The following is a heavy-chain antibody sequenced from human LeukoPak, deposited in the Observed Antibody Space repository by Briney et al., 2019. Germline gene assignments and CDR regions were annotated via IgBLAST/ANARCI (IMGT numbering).Heavy chain of an antibody. CDR3: ARDPRKNSQTGYFDY. CDR1: GFTFSNYA. D-gene: IGHD1-14*01. V-gene: IGHV3-30*04. CDR2: ISYDGSNK. Sequence: PGGSLRLSCAASGFTFSNYAMHWVRQAPGKELEWVAVISYDGSNKYYADSVKGRFTISRDNSKNTVYLQMNSLSAEDTAVYYCARDPRKNSQTGYFDYWGQGTLVTVSS. J-gene: IGHJ4*02.